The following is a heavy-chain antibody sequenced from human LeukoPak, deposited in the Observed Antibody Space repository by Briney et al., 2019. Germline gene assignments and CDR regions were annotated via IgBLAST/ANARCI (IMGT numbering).Heavy chain of an antibody. CDR1: GGSFSGYY. J-gene: IGHJ4*02. CDR2: INHSGST. Sequence: SETLSLTCAVYGGSFSGYYWSWIRQPPGKGLEWIREINHSGSTNYNPSLKSRVTISVDTSKNQFSLKLSSVTAADTAVYYCARKGVIVSEPYYFDYWGQGTLVTVSS. CDR3: ARKGVIVSEPYYFDY. V-gene: IGHV4-34*01. D-gene: IGHD3-16*02.